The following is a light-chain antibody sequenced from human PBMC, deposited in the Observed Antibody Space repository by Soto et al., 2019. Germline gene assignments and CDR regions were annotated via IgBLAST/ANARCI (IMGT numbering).Light chain of an antibody. CDR3: QQYNNWPIT. J-gene: IGKJ5*01. CDR2: GAS. CDR1: QSVSRN. Sequence: EIVKTQYPATLSVSPGERDTLSCRASQSVSRNLAWYQQKPGQAPRLLIYGASTRATGIPARFSGSGSGTEFTLTISSLQSEDFAVYYCQQYNNWPITFGQGTRLEIK. V-gene: IGKV3-15*01.